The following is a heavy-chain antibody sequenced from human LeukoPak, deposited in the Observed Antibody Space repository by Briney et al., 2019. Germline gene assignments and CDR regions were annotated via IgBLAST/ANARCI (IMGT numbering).Heavy chain of an antibody. Sequence: PSETLSLTCTVSGGSISSYCWSCIRQPPGKGLEWIAYIYHSGSTNYNPSLKSRVTISVDTSKKQFSLKLSSVTAADTAVYYCASSPNIASAGTFDIWGQGTMVTVSS. D-gene: IGHD6-13*01. J-gene: IGHJ3*02. V-gene: IGHV4-59*01. CDR1: GGSISSYC. CDR3: ASSPNIASAGTFDI. CDR2: IYHSGST.